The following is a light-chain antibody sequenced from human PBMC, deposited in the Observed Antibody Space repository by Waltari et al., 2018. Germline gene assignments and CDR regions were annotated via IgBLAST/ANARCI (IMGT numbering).Light chain of an antibody. Sequence: IQATPSPSAMSASVGDRVTITCRASQDISTHLVWRQQKPGKVPTRLIYAASILQGGVPSRLRGSGSGTDCTLTTSSLQPEDPATYYWPQHNKFRYSCGRGTKLKNK. V-gene: IGKV1-17*03. CDR1: QDISTH. CDR2: AAS. CDR3: PQHNKFRYS. J-gene: IGKJ2*03.